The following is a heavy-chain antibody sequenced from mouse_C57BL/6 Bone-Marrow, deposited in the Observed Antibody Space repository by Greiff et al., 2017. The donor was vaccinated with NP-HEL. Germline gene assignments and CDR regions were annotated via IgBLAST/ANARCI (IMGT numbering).Heavy chain of an antibody. Sequence: VKLQESGPELVKPGASVKISCKASGYAFSSSWMNWVKQRPGKGLEWIGRIYPGDGDTNYNGKFKGKATLTADRSSSTAYMQLSSLTSEDSAVYFCARGDWDVEAYWGQGTLVTVSA. V-gene: IGHV1-82*01. CDR1: GYAFSSSW. D-gene: IGHD4-1*01. CDR3: ARGDWDVEAY. J-gene: IGHJ3*01. CDR2: IYPGDGDT.